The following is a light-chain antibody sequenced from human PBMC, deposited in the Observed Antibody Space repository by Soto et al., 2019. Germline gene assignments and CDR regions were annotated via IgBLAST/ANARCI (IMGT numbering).Light chain of an antibody. CDR1: SSNIGAGYD. J-gene: IGLJ2*01. CDR3: QSYDSSLSGAV. CDR2: GNN. V-gene: IGLV1-40*01. Sequence: QSVLTQPPSVSGAPGQRVTISCTGSSSNIGAGYDVHWYQQLPGRAPKLLIYGNNNRPSGAPDRFSGSKSGTSASLAITGLQDEDEADYYCQSYDSSLSGAVFGGGTKLTVL.